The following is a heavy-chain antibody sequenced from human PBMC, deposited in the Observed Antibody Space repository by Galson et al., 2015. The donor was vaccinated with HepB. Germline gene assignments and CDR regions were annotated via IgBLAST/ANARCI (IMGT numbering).Heavy chain of an antibody. V-gene: IGHV3-49*03. Sequence: LRLSCAASGFTFGDYAMSWFRQAPGKGLEWVGFIRSKAYGGTTEYAASVKGRFTISRDDSKSIAYLQMNSLKTEDTAVYYCTRGRPTPVADFWSGYPFDYWGQGTLVTVSS. CDR2: IRSKAYGGTT. CDR1: GFTFGDYA. CDR3: TRGRPTPVADFWSGYPFDY. J-gene: IGHJ4*02. D-gene: IGHD3-3*01.